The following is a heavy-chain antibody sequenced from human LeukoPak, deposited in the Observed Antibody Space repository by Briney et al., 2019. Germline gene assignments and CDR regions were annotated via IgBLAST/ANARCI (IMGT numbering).Heavy chain of an antibody. CDR1: GYTFTGYY. V-gene: IGHV1-2*02. CDR3: ARDSSSWYRFLGNYYYYMDV. CDR2: INPNSGGT. D-gene: IGHD6-13*01. J-gene: IGHJ6*03. Sequence: SVKVSCKASGYTFTGYYMHWVRQAPGQGLEWMGWINPNSGGTNYAQKFQGRVTMTRDMSTSTVYMELSSLRSEDTAVYYCARDSSSWYRFLGNYYYYMDVWGKGTTVTVSS.